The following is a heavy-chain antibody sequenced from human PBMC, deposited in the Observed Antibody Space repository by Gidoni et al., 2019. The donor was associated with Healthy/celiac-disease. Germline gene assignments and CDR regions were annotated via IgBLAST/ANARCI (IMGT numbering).Heavy chain of an antibody. CDR3: ARYTVTNYYFDY. J-gene: IGHJ4*02. Sequence: QLQLQESGPGLVKPSETLSLTCTVSGGSLSSSSYYWGWIRQPPGKGLEWIGSIYYSGSTYYNPSLKSRVTISVDTSKNQFSLKLSSVTAADTAVYYCARYTVTNYYFDYWGQGTLVTVSS. CDR1: GGSLSSSSYY. D-gene: IGHD4-4*01. CDR2: IYYSGST. V-gene: IGHV4-39*01.